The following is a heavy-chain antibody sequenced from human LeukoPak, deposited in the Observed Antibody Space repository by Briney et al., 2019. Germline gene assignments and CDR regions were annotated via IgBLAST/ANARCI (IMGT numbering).Heavy chain of an antibody. D-gene: IGHD2-2*01. V-gene: IGHV1-3*01. Sequence: ASVKVSCKASGYTFTSYAMHWVRQAPGQRLEWMGWINAGNGNTKYSQKFQGRVTITRDTSASTAYMELSSLRSEDTAVYYCARASPDIVVVPAATPYGMDVWGQGTTVTVSS. CDR3: ARASPDIVVVPAATPYGMDV. CDR2: INAGNGNT. J-gene: IGHJ6*02. CDR1: GYTFTSYA.